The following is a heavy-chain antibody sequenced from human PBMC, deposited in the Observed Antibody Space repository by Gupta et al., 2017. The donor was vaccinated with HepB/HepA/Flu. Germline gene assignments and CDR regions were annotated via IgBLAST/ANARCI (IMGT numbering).Heavy chain of an antibody. J-gene: IGHJ6*04. D-gene: IGHD3-22*01. CDR3: GLAVSRTMGV. Sequence: EVQLVESGGGLVQPGGSLRLSCAASGFTFSNYWLHWVRQAPAKGLVWVSRINSNGSSTNYADSVKGRFIISRDSAKNTLYVQMNSLRVEDTAVYYCGLAVSRTMGVWGKGTTVTVSS. V-gene: IGHV3-74*01. CDR2: INSNGSST. CDR1: GFTFSNYW.